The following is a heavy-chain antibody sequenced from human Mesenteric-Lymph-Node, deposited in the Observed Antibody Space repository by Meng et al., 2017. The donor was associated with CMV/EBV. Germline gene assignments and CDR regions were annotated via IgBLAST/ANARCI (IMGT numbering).Heavy chain of an antibody. Sequence: PTLVKPTQTLTLTCTFSGFSLSTRGMRVTWIRQPPGKALEWLARIDWNDDIFYNTSLKTKLTISKDTSKNQMVLTMTNMDPVDTATYFCARMLGSTGYFDCWGQGTLVTVSS. J-gene: IGHJ4*02. D-gene: IGHD3-16*01. CDR1: GFSLSTRGMR. CDR3: ARMLGSTGYFDC. V-gene: IGHV2-70D*14. CDR2: IDWNDDI.